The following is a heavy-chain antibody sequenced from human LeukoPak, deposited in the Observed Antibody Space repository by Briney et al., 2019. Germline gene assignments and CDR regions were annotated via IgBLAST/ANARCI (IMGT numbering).Heavy chain of an antibody. CDR3: ARDLYYGSGSYYTPPDAFDI. V-gene: IGHV3-20*01. D-gene: IGHD3-10*01. Sequence: GGSLRLSCAASGFPFHDHGMNWVRQAPGKGLEWGSGINWNGGSTFYADSVKGRFTISRDNAKNALYLQMNSLTAEDTALYHCARDLYYGSGSYYTPPDAFDIWGQGTMVTVSS. J-gene: IGHJ3*02. CDR1: GFPFHDHG. CDR2: INWNGGST.